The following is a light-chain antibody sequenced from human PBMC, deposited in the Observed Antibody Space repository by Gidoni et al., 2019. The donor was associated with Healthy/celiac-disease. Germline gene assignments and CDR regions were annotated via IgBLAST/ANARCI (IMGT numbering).Light chain of an antibody. Sequence: EIVLTQSPGTLSLSPGERATLSCRASQSVSSSYLAWYQQKPGQAPRLLIYGASSRATGLPDRFSGSGSGTDFTLTISRLEPEDFAVYYCQQYGSSPLTFXGXTKVEIK. CDR1: QSVSSSY. CDR2: GAS. CDR3: QQYGSSPLT. J-gene: IGKJ4*01. V-gene: IGKV3-20*01.